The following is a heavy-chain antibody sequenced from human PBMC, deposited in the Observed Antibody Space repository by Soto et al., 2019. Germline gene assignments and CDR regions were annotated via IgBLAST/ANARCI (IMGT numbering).Heavy chain of an antibody. Sequence: ASVKVSCKASGYTFTNYYIHWVRQAPGQGLEWLGIIRPSGGRTEYAQRFQGRVTMTRDTSTSTVYMELTSLTSEDTAVYYCAREPNESYYFDYWGQGTLVTSP. V-gene: IGHV1-46*01. J-gene: IGHJ4*02. CDR1: GYTFTNYY. CDR2: IRPSGGRT. D-gene: IGHD5-18*01. CDR3: AREPNESYYFDY.